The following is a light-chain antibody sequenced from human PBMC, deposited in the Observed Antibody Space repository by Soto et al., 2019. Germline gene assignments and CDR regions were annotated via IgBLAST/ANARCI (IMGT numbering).Light chain of an antibody. Sequence: EIVMTQSPGTLSVSPGESATLSWWASQSVTTNLAWYQQKPGQAPRLLIYDSSTRATGIPARFSGSGSGTDFTLTISSVQSEDFAVYYCQQYENWPPWTFGQGTKVDIK. CDR1: QSVTTN. J-gene: IGKJ1*01. V-gene: IGKV3-15*01. CDR3: QQYENWPPWT. CDR2: DSS.